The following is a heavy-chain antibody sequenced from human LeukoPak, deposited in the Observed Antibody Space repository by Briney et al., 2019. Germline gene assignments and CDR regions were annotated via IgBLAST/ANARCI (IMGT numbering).Heavy chain of an antibody. CDR3: AREGDSGYCSGGSCYGWRNLDY. CDR2: IYTSGRT. V-gene: IGHV4-61*02. J-gene: IGHJ4*02. D-gene: IGHD2-15*01. Sequence: SETLSLTCTVSGASISIGSFYWTWIRRPAGKGLEWIGRIYTSGRTDYSPSLKSRVTISVDTSKNQFSLKLSSVTAADTAVYYCAREGDSGYCSGGSCYGWRNLDYWGQGTLVTVSP. CDR1: GASISIGSFY.